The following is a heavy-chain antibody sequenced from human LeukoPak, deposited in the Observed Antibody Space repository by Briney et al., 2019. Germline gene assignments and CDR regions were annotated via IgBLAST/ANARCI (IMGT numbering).Heavy chain of an antibody. CDR2: ISYDGSNK. Sequence: AGGSLRLSCAASGFTFSSYGMHWVRQAPGKGLEWVAVISYDGSNKYYADSVKGRFTISRDNSKNTLYLQMNSLRAEDTAVYYCAKDTVGYSSGLPAEFDPWGQGTLVTVSS. J-gene: IGHJ5*02. CDR1: GFTFSSYG. CDR3: AKDTVGYSSGLPAEFDP. V-gene: IGHV3-30*18. D-gene: IGHD6-19*01.